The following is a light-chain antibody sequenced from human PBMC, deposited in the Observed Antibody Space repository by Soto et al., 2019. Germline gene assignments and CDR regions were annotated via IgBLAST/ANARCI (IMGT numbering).Light chain of an antibody. V-gene: IGKV3-20*01. J-gene: IGKJ1*01. Sequence: EIVMTQSPATLSVSPGERATLSCRASQSVSNNLAWYQQKPGQTPRLLIYGTSSRATAIPDRFSGSGSGTDFTLTISRLEPEDFAVYYCQQYGSSSWTFGQGTKVEIK. CDR2: GTS. CDR1: QSVSNN. CDR3: QQYGSSSWT.